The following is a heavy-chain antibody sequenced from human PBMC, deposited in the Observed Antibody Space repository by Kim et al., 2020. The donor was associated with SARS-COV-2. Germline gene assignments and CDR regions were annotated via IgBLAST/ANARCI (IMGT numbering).Heavy chain of an antibody. CDR1: GFTFSSYA. Sequence: GGSLRLSCAASGFTFSSYAMHWVRQAPGKGLEWVAVISYDGSNKYYADSVKGRFTISRDNSKNTLCLQMNSLRAEDTAVYYCAKVAVNYYYGMDVWGQGTTVTVSS. J-gene: IGHJ6*02. V-gene: IGHV3-30*18. CDR3: AKVAVNYYYGMDV. D-gene: IGHD6-19*01. CDR2: ISYDGSNK.